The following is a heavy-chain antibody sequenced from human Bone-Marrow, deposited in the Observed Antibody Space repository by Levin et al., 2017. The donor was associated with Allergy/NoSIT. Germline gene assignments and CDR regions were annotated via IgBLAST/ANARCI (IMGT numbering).Heavy chain of an antibody. CDR3: ARLGQLGSAHYFDY. V-gene: IGHV4-59*08. CDR1: SGSINHNY. J-gene: IGHJ4*02. D-gene: IGHD6-13*01. CDR2: IYYNGAT. Sequence: TSETLSLTCTVSSGSINHNYWSWIRQPPGKALEFIAYIYYNGATNYNPSLRSRATISVDTSMNHFSLKLSSVTAADTAIYYCARLGQLGSAHYFDYWGQGTLVTVSS.